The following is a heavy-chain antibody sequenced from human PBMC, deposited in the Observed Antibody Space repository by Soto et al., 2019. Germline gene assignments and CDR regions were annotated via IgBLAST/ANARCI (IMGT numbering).Heavy chain of an antibody. CDR2: IIPIFGTA. V-gene: IGHV1-69*13. J-gene: IGHJ6*02. Sequence: SVEVSCKASGGTFSSYAISWVRQAPGQGLEWMGGIIPIFGTANYAQKFQGRVTITADESTSTAYMELSSLRNEDTAVYYCSRRRGYCTNCVCYTDSGSYYYYYGMDVWGQGTTVTVSS. CDR3: SRRRGYCTNCVCYTDSGSYYYYYGMDV. CDR1: GGTFSSYA. D-gene: IGHD2-8*01.